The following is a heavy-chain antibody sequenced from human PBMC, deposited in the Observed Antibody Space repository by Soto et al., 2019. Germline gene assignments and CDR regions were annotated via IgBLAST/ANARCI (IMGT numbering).Heavy chain of an antibody. CDR2: ISKGGDYI. Sequence: EVHLVESGGGLVKPGGSLRLTCAASGFIFSDYTINWVRQAPGKGLEWVSSISKGGDYIFYADKVKGRFTISRDNTRNSLHLQMTSLRVEDTAVYYCAKDSGCVNNACAYDPWGQGTLVTVSS. J-gene: IGHJ5*02. CDR3: AKDSGCVNNACAYDP. V-gene: IGHV3-21*01. CDR1: GFIFSDYT. D-gene: IGHD1-20*01.